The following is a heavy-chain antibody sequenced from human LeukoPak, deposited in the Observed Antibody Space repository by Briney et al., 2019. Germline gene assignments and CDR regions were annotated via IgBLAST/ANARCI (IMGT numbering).Heavy chain of an antibody. CDR1: GFTFSSYA. J-gene: IGHJ4*02. Sequence: PGGSLRLSCAASGFTFSSYAMSWVRQAPGKGLEWVSAISGSGGSTYYADSVKGRFTISRDNSKNTLYLQMNSLRAEDTAVYYCAKGSVINLWFGDQPYYFDYWGQGTLVTVSS. CDR2: ISGSGGST. V-gene: IGHV3-23*01. D-gene: IGHD3-10*01. CDR3: AKGSVINLWFGDQPYYFDY.